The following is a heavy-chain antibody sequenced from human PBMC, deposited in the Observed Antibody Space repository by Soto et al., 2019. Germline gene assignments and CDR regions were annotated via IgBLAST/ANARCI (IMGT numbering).Heavy chain of an antibody. CDR3: VRAAGIAAAGSSQGVL. Sequence: QVQLVESGGGVVQPGRSLRLSCEASGFAIRSNAIHWVRQAPGKGLEWVAFISFEGSYKYYADSVKGRFTVSRDNSKNTVSLQMDSLTGEDSALYYCVRAAGIAAAGSSQGVLWGQGTLVTVSS. CDR2: ISFEGSYK. D-gene: IGHD6-13*01. V-gene: IGHV3-30*04. CDR1: GFAIRSNA. J-gene: IGHJ4*02.